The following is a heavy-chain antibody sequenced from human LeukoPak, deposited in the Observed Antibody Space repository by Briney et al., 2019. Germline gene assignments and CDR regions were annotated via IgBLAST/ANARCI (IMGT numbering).Heavy chain of an antibody. Sequence: ASVKVSCKASGYTFTSYYMHWVRQAPGQGLEWMGIINPSGGSTSYAQKFQGRVTMTRDTSTSTVYMELSSLRSEDTAAFYCARSIAVADDYWGQGTLVTVSS. CDR3: ARSIAVADDY. CDR1: GYTFTSYY. J-gene: IGHJ4*02. D-gene: IGHD6-19*01. CDR2: INPSGGST. V-gene: IGHV1-46*01.